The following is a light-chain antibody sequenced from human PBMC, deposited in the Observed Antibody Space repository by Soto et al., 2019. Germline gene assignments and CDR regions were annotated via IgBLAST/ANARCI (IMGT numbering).Light chain of an antibody. Sequence: LAQPASVSGSPGQSITISCIGTSSDIGAYNYVSWYQQHPGKVPKLMIYEVTNRPSGLSNRFSGSKSGNTASLTISGLQAEDGAEYFCSSYSSTSTLYVFGTGTKVTVL. CDR1: SSDIGAYNY. V-gene: IGLV2-14*01. CDR2: EVT. J-gene: IGLJ1*01. CDR3: SSYSSTSTLYV.